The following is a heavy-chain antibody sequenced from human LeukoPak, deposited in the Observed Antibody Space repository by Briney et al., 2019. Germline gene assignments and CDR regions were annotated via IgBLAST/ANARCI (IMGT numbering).Heavy chain of an antibody. CDR1: GDSIGSYY. Sequence: SETLSLTCSVSGDSIGSYYWSWIRQPPGKGLEWIGYIYYSGGTNYNPSLKSRVTISVDTSKNQFSLKLSSVTAADTAVYYCARTSYGVDYWGQGTLVTVSS. CDR2: IYYSGGT. D-gene: IGHD5-18*01. V-gene: IGHV4-59*01. CDR3: ARTSYGVDY. J-gene: IGHJ4*02.